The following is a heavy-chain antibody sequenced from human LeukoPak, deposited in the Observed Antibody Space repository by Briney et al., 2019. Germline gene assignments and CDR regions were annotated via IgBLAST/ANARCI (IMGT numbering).Heavy chain of an antibody. Sequence: GGSLRLSCAASGFTFSSYAMSWVRQAPGKGLGWVSTIIDSGNSIYYADSAEGRFTISRDNSKNTLYLQMNSLRAGDTAVYYCAKDPIFSGSYGVFDYWGLGTLVTVSS. D-gene: IGHD1-26*01. J-gene: IGHJ4*02. CDR1: GFTFSSYA. CDR2: IIDSGNSI. CDR3: AKDPIFSGSYGVFDY. V-gene: IGHV3-23*01.